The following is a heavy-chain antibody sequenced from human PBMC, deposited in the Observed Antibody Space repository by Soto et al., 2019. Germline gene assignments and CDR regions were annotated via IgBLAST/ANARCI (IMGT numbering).Heavy chain of an antibody. D-gene: IGHD2-2*01. CDR2: FDPEDGET. CDR1: GYTLTELS. V-gene: IGHV1-24*01. Sequence: ASVKVSCKASGYTLTELSMHWVRQAPGKGLEWMGGFDPEDGETIYAQKFQGRVTMTEDTSTDTAYMELSSLRSEDTAVYYCATWSDVVVVPAVMDVWGQGTTVTVSS. CDR3: ATWSDVVVVPAVMDV. J-gene: IGHJ6*02.